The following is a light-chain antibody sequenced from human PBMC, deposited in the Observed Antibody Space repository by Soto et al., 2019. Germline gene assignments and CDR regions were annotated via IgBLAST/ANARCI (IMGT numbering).Light chain of an antibody. CDR2: GNS. CDR3: SSYTGSITPYV. V-gene: IGLV1-40*01. CDR1: SSNIGAGYD. J-gene: IGLJ1*01. Sequence: QSVLTQPPSVSGAPGQRVTISCTGSSSNIGAGYDVHWYQQLPGTAPKLLIYGNSNRPSGVPDRFSGSKSGTSASLAITGLQAEDEADYYCSSYTGSITPYVFGTGTKLTVL.